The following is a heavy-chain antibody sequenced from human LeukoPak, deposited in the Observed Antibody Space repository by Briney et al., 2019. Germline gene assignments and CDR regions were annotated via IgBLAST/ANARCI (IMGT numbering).Heavy chain of an antibody. CDR3: ATTLYGDYVHYYYGMDV. J-gene: IGHJ6*02. D-gene: IGHD4-17*01. Sequence: PGGSLRLSCAASGFTVSSNYMSWVRQAPGKGLEWVSVIYSGGSTYYADSVKGRFTISRDSSKNTLYLQMNSLRAEDTAVYYCATTLYGDYVHYYYGMDVWGQGTTVTVSS. CDR1: GFTVSSNY. CDR2: IYSGGST. V-gene: IGHV3-66*01.